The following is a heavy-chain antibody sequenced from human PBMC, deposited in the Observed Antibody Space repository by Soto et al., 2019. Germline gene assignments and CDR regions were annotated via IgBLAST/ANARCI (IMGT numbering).Heavy chain of an antibody. J-gene: IGHJ4*02. CDR2: VYYIGAT. CDR1: GDSVSNTNYY. D-gene: IGHD3-10*01. Sequence: QLRLLESGPGLVKPSETLSLTCSVSGDSVSNTNYYWGWVRQPPGKGLEWIASVYYIGATYYNPSLKSRLTISVDTSKDQFFLKLSYVTAADTSVYYCARGRYDSGNYFDFWGQGTLVTVSS. V-gene: IGHV4-39*01. CDR3: ARGRYDSGNYFDF.